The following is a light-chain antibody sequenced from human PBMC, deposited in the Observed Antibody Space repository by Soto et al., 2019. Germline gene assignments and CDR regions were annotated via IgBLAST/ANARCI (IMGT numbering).Light chain of an antibody. Sequence: QRASTQAAFVSGSRRRSRSISCTATMSDVGGYEYVSWYQQHPGKAPKVMIHEVSNRPSGVSNRFSASKSGNTASLAISELQAEDEADYCCCSYTSSSTYAFGTGTKVTVL. CDR2: EVS. V-gene: IGLV2-14*01. J-gene: IGLJ1*01. CDR1: MSDVGGYEY. CDR3: CSYTSSSTYA.